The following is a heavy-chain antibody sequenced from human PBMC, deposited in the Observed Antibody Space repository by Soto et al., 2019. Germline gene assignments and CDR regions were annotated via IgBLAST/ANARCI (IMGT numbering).Heavy chain of an antibody. CDR3: ARRYYGRTSHFDY. Sequence: QVQLQESGPGLVKPSETLSLTCTVSGGSISSYYWSWIRQPPGKGLEWIGYIYYSGSTNYNPSLKSRVTISVDTSKNQFSLKLSSVTAADTAVYYCARRYYGRTSHFDYWGQGTLVTVSS. CDR1: GGSISSYY. V-gene: IGHV4-59*08. J-gene: IGHJ4*02. CDR2: IYYSGST. D-gene: IGHD2-2*01.